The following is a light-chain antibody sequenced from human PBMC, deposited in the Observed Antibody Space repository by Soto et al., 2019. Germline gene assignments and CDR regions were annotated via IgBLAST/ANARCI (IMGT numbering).Light chain of an antibody. CDR3: QQXXTXXRT. V-gene: IGKV1-5*03. J-gene: IGKJ1*01. Sequence: DIQMTQSPSTLSASVGDRVTISCRASQNIDIWVAWYQQKPGKAPNLLIYKASNLQSGVPARFGGSGSRTEFTLTXXXXXXXXFATYYCQQXXTXXRTFGQ. CDR1: QNIDIW. CDR2: KAS.